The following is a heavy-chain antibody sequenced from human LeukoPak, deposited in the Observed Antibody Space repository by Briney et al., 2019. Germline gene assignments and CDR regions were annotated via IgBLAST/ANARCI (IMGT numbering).Heavy chain of an antibody. CDR1: GFTFSSYA. D-gene: IGHD3-22*01. V-gene: IGHV3-23*01. Sequence: GGSLRLSCAASGFTFSSYAMSWVRQAPRKGLEWVSGISGSGDNTYYADSVKGRFTISRDNSKNTLYVQVNSLGTEDTAVYYCARSLPYYYDSSGYSFDYWGQGTLVTVSS. CDR2: ISGSGDNT. CDR3: ARSLPYYYDSSGYSFDY. J-gene: IGHJ4*02.